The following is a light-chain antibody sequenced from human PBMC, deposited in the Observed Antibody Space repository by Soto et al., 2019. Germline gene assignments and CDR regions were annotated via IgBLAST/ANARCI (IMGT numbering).Light chain of an antibody. CDR3: QQYGSSPLT. Sequence: EVVLTQSPGTLSLSPGEGATLSCRASQSVSSSYLAWYQQKAGQAPRLLIFGASSRASGIPDRFSGSGSGTDFTLTIRRLEPEDFAMYYCQQYGSSPLTFGGGTKVEIK. CDR1: QSVSSSY. J-gene: IGKJ4*01. CDR2: GAS. V-gene: IGKV3-20*01.